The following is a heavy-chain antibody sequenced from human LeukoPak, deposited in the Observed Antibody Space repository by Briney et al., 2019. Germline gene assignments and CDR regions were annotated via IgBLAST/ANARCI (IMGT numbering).Heavy chain of an antibody. Sequence: RSLRLSCAASGFTFSSYGMHWVRQAPGKGLEWVAVISYDGSNKYYADSVKGRFTISRDNSKNTLYLQMNSLRAEDTAVYYCAKDAVGYSSGWYRWYFDYWGQGTLVTVSS. CDR1: GFTFSSYG. CDR2: ISYDGSNK. CDR3: AKDAVGYSSGWYRWYFDY. V-gene: IGHV3-30*18. D-gene: IGHD6-19*01. J-gene: IGHJ4*02.